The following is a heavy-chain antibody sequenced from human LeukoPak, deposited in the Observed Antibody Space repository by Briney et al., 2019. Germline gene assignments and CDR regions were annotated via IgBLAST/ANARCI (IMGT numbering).Heavy chain of an antibody. V-gene: IGHV4-59*01. Sequence: SETLSLTCTVSGGPISSYYWSWIRQPPGKGLEWIGYIYYSGSTNYNPSLTSRVTISVDTSKNQFSLKLSSVIAADTAVYYCARTTEGYCSSASCFGFSYSYYMDVWGKGTTVTISS. CDR2: IYYSGST. CDR1: GGPISSYY. J-gene: IGHJ6*03. CDR3: ARTTEGYCSSASCFGFSYSYYMDV. D-gene: IGHD2-2*01.